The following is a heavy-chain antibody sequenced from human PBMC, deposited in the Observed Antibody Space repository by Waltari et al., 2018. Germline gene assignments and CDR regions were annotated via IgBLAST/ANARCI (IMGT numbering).Heavy chain of an antibody. D-gene: IGHD2-21*01. CDR2: IYHSGST. CDR3: ASAAYCGGDCSDAFDI. CDR1: GYSISSGYY. J-gene: IGHJ3*02. V-gene: IGHV4-38-2*01. Sequence: QVQLQESGPGLVKPSETLSLTCAVPGYSISSGYYWGWYRQPPGKGLEWIGSIYHSGSTYYNPSLKSRVTISVDTSKNQFSLKLSSVTAADTAVYYCASAAYCGGDCSDAFDIWGQGTMVTVSS.